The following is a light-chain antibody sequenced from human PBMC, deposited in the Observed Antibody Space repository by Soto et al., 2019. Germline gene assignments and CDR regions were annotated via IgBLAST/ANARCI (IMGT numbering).Light chain of an antibody. V-gene: IGKV1-33*01. CDR3: QPYDNLPLT. CDR2: DAS. J-gene: IGKJ4*01. CDR1: QDISNY. Sequence: DIQMPQSPSSLSASVGDRVTITCQASQDISNYLNWYQQKPGKAPKLLIYDASNLETGVPSRFSRSGSGRDFTFTISSLQPEDIATYYCQPYDNLPLTFGGGTKVEIK.